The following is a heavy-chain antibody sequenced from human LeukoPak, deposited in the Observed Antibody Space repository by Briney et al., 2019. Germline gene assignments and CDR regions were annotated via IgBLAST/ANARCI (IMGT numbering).Heavy chain of an antibody. D-gene: IGHD2-15*01. V-gene: IGHV2-5*02. J-gene: IGHJ4*02. Sequence: SGPTLVNPTQTLTVTCTFSGFSLSTSGVGVGWIRQPPGKALEWLALIYWDDDKRYSPSLKSRLTITKDTSKNQVVLTMTNMDPVDTATYYCAHVTYCSGGSCYFSFDYWGQGTLVTVSS. CDR3: AHVTYCSGGSCYFSFDY. CDR2: IYWDDDK. CDR1: GFSLSTSGVG.